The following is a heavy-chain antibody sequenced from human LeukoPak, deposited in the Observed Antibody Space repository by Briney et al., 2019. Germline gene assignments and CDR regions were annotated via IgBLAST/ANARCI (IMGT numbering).Heavy chain of an antibody. CDR1: GYTFTSYD. CDR2: MDPNSGNT. V-gene: IGHV1-8*01. Sequence: ASVKVSCKASGYTFTSYDINWVRQAPGQGLEWMGWMDPNSGNTGHAQNFQGRFTMTRSTSISTAYMELTSLRSEDTAVYYCARSRGVLGXGFXSLYFWGQGTMXTVS. CDR3: ARSRGVLGXGFXSLYF. J-gene: IGHJ3*01. D-gene: IGHD3-16*01.